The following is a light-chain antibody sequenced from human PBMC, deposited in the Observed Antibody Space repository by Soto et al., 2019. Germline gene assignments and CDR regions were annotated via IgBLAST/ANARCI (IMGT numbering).Light chain of an antibody. V-gene: IGKV3-11*01. Sequence: EIVLTQSPATLSLSPGERATLSCRASQSVSSYLAWYQQKSGQAPRLLIYDASNRATGIPARFSGSGSGTDFTLTISSLEPEDFAVYYCQQRCNWPLTFGQGTKVDI. CDR1: QSVSSY. CDR3: QQRCNWPLT. J-gene: IGKJ1*01. CDR2: DAS.